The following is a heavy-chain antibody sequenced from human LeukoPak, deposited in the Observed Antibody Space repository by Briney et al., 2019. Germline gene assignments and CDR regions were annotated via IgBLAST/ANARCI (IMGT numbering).Heavy chain of an antibody. CDR1: GFTCSSYA. CDR3: ARDLQSSGSDAFDI. V-gene: IGHV3-30-3*01. CDR2: ISYDGSNK. J-gene: IGHJ3*02. Sequence: GGSLRLSGAASGFTCSSYAMHWVRQASGKGLEWVAVISYDGSNKYYADSVKGRFTISRDNSKNTLYLQMNSLRAEDTAVYYCARDLQSSGSDAFDIWGQGTIVTVSS. D-gene: IGHD6-19*01.